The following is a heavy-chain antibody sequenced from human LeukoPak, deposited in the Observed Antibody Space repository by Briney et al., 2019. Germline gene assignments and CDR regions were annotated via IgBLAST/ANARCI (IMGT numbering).Heavy chain of an antibody. D-gene: IGHD3-22*01. Sequence: SETLSLTCTVSGGSISSYYWSWIRQPPGKGLEWIGYIYYSGSTNYNPSLKSRVTISVDTSKNQFSLKLSSVTAADTAVYYCASEDYYDSSGPLFDYWGQGTLVTVSS. CDR2: IYYSGST. V-gene: IGHV4-59*01. J-gene: IGHJ4*02. CDR1: GGSISSYY. CDR3: ASEDYYDSSGPLFDY.